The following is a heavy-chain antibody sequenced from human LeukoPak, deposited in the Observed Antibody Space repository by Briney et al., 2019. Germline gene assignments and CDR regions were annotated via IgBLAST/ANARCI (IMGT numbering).Heavy chain of an antibody. CDR2: ISSSRSYV. D-gene: IGHD3-9*01. Sequence: PGGSLRLSCAASGFTFSSYSMNWVRQAPGKGLEWVSSISSSRSYVYYADSVKGRFTISRDNAKNSLYLQMNSLRAEDTAVYYCAREISDDILTGYYIGYNWFDPWGQGTLVTVSS. CDR1: GFTFSSYS. V-gene: IGHV3-21*01. CDR3: AREISDDILTGYYIGYNWFDP. J-gene: IGHJ5*02.